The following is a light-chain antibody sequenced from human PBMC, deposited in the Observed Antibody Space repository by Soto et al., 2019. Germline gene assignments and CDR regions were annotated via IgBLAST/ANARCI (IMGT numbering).Light chain of an antibody. CDR2: GAS. CDR3: QQYSDSPLT. Sequence: EIVLTQSPGTLSLSPGERATLSCRASQTVRTNYLAWFQHKPGQAPRLLIYGASSRATGIPDRFSGRGSGKDFTLTINRLEPEEFAVYFCQQYSDSPLTFGGGTKVEIK. CDR1: QTVRTNY. V-gene: IGKV3-20*01. J-gene: IGKJ4*01.